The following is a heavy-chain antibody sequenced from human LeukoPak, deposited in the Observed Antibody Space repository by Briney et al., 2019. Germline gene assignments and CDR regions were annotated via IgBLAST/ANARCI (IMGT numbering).Heavy chain of an antibody. D-gene: IGHD5-12*01. CDR1: GGTFSSYA. CDR2: INAGNGNT. Sequence: ASVKVSCKASGGTFSSYAISWVRQAPGQGPEWMGRINAGNGNTKYSQKFQGRVTITRDTSASTAYMELSSLRSEDTAVYYCARGGYHEKFDYWGQGTLVTVSS. V-gene: IGHV1-3*01. CDR3: ARGGYHEKFDY. J-gene: IGHJ4*02.